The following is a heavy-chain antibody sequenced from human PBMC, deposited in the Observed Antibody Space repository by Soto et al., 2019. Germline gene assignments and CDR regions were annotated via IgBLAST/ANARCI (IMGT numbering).Heavy chain of an antibody. D-gene: IGHD3-22*01. CDR2: ISSSGDST. CDR1: GFTFSSYA. Sequence: EVQLLESGGGLVQPGGSLRLSCAASGFTFSSYAMSWVRQAAGKGLEWVSAISSSGDSTYYTDSVKGRFTISRDNSKSTLCLQMNSLRAEYTAVYYCAKRYYYDNSGLWDSWGQGTLVTVSS. CDR3: AKRYYYDNSGLWDS. J-gene: IGHJ4*02. V-gene: IGHV3-23*01.